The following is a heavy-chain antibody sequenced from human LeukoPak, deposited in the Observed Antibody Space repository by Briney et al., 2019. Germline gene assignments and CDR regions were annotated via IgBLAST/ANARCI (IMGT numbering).Heavy chain of an antibody. V-gene: IGHV3-48*01. Sequence: GGSLRLSCAASRFTFSVYSMNWVRQAPGKGLEWVSYIDGSSTTTYYADSVKGRFTISRDNAKNSLYLQMNSLRAEDTAVYYCARGTEHLDHWGQGTLVTVSS. J-gene: IGHJ4*02. CDR1: RFTFSVYS. CDR2: IDGSSTTT. D-gene: IGHD2-21*01. CDR3: ARGTEHLDH.